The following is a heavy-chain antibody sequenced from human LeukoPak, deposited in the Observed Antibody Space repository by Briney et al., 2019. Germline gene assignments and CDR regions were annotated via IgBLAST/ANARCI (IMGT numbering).Heavy chain of an antibody. Sequence: PGGSLRLSCAASGFMFDTYAVNWVRQAPGKGLEWVSYISQSGDAKYYADSVKGRFTISRDNARNSLYLEMNSLRAEDTAIYYCTTQDLVVVPAASHYFDYWGQGILTIVSA. D-gene: IGHD2-15*01. CDR1: GFMFDTYA. CDR2: ISQSGDAK. J-gene: IGHJ4*02. CDR3: TTQDLVVVPAASHYFDY. V-gene: IGHV3-48*03.